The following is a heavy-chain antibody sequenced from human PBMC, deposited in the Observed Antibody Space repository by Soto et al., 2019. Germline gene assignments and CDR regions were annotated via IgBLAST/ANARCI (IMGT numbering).Heavy chain of an antibody. CDR1: GASISGFY. V-gene: IGHV4-4*07. D-gene: IGHD1-1*01. Sequence: SETLSLTCTVSGASISGFYWSWIRKSAGKGLEWIGRIYATGTTGYNPSLKSRVMMSVDTSKKQFSLKLRSVTAADTAVYYCVRDGTKTLRDWFDPWGQGISVTVSS. CDR3: VRDGTKTLRDWFDP. CDR2: IYATGTT. J-gene: IGHJ5*02.